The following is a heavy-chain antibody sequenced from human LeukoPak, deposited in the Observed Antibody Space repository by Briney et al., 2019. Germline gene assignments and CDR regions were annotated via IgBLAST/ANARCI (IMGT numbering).Heavy chain of an antibody. CDR3: ARGRHLRYCGWSTTYDAFDI. J-gene: IGHJ3*02. CDR2: MNPYNGNT. Sequence: ASVKVSCKASGYTFTSYDINWVRQATGQGLEWMGWMNPYNGNTGYAQKFQGRVTMTRNTSISTAYMELSILRSEDTAVYYCARGRHLRYCGWSTTYDAFDIWGQGTMVTVSS. D-gene: IGHD3-9*01. V-gene: IGHV1-8*01. CDR1: GYTFTSYD.